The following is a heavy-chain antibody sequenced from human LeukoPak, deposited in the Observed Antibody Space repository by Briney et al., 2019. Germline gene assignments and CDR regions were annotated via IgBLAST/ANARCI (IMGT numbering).Heavy chain of an antibody. J-gene: IGHJ5*02. CDR1: GGSFSDYY. V-gene: IGHV4-30-4*08. CDR3: ARSNVVVQGFDP. Sequence: SETLSLTCAVYGGSFSDYYWSWIRQPPGKGLEWIGYIFYSGSTYYNPSLKSRVTISVDTSKNQFSLKLSSVTAADTAVYYCARSNVVVQGFDPWGQGTLVTVTS. CDR2: IFYSGST. D-gene: IGHD2-21*01.